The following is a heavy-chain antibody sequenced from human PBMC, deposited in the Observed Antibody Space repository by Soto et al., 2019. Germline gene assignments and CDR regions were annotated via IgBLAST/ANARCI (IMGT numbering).Heavy chain of an antibody. D-gene: IGHD6-13*01. CDR2: IYYSGNT. CDR1: GDYISNRNYH. Sequence: SETLSLTCSVSGDYISNRNYHWGWTRQPPGKGLEWIGSIYYSGNTYYNPSLKSRVTISADTSKNQFSLKVDSVTATDTAIYYCARLEAAAGQYYFDYWGQGTRVTVSS. J-gene: IGHJ4*02. V-gene: IGHV4-39*01. CDR3: ARLEAAAGQYYFDY.